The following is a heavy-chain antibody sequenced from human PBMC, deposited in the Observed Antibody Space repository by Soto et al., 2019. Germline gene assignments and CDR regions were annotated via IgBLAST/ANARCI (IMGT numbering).Heavy chain of an antibody. CDR1: GGSFSGYY. CDR2: INHSGST. J-gene: IGHJ6*02. D-gene: IGHD1-26*01. Sequence: PSETLSLTCAVYGGSFSGYYWSWIRQPPGKGLEWIGEINHSGSTNYNPSLKSRVTISVDTSKNQFSLKLSSVTAADTAVYYCARRGEVGATDYYYYYGMDVWGQGTTVTVSS. CDR3: ARRGEVGATDYYYYYGMDV. V-gene: IGHV4-34*01.